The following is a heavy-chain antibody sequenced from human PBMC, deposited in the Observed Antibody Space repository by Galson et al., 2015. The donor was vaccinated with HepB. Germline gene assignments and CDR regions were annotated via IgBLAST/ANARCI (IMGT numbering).Heavy chain of an antibody. V-gene: IGHV4-61*10. D-gene: IGHD3-10*01. CDR2: IYYSGST. J-gene: IGHJ6*04. Sequence: ETLSLTCTVSGGSISSGSYYWSWIRQPAGKGLEWIGYIYYSGSTNYNPSLKSRVTISVDTSKNQFSLKLSSVTAADTAVYYCARGGRGMVRGAAGPPMDVWGKGTTVTVSS. CDR3: ARGGRGMVRGAAGPPMDV. CDR1: GGSISSGSYY.